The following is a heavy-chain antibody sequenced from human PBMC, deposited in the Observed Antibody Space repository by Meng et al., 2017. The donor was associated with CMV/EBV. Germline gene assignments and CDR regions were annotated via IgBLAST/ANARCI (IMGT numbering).Heavy chain of an antibody. CDR3: ASGRLELGSYYYYSMDV. J-gene: IGHJ6*02. D-gene: IGHD1-7*01. CDR2: IIPIFGTA. Sequence: SVKVSCKASGGTFSSYAISWVRQAPGQGLEWMGGIIPIFGTANYAQKFQGRVTITTDESTSTAHIELSSLRSGDTAVYYCASGRLELGSYYYYSMDVWGQGTTVTVSS. CDR1: GGTFSSYA. V-gene: IGHV1-69*05.